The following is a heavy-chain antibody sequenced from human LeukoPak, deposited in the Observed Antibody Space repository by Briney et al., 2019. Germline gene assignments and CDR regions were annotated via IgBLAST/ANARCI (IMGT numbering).Heavy chain of an antibody. Sequence: GRSLRLSCAASGFTFSSYGMHWVRQAPGKGLEWVAVIWYDGSNKYYADSVKGRFTISRDNSKNTLYLQMNSLRAEDTAVYYCAKDSEWFGELLYRYYFDYWGQGTLVTVSS. J-gene: IGHJ4*02. CDR2: IWYDGSNK. CDR3: AKDSEWFGELLYRYYFDY. D-gene: IGHD3-10*01. CDR1: GFTFSSYG. V-gene: IGHV3-33*06.